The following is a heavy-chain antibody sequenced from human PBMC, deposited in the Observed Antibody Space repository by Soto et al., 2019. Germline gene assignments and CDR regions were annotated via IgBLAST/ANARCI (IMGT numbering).Heavy chain of an antibody. D-gene: IGHD2-2*01. CDR2: ISYDGSNK. CDR3: ARDKPARPYNWFDP. CDR1: GFTFSSYA. J-gene: IGHJ5*02. Sequence: GGSLRLSCAASGFTFSSYAMHWVRQAPGKGLEWGAVISYDGSNKYHADSVKGRFTISRDNSKNTLYLQMNSLRAEDTAVYYCARDKPARPYNWFDPWGQGTLVTVSS. V-gene: IGHV3-30-3*01.